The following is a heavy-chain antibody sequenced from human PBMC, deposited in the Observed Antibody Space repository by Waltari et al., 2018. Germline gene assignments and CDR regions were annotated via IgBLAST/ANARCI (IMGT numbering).Heavy chain of an antibody. J-gene: IGHJ4*02. Sequence: EVQLLESGGGLVQPGGSLRLSCAASGFTFSSYAMSWVRQAPGKGLEWGSVIYSGGSSTYYADSVKGRFTISRDNSKNTLYLQMNSLRAEDTAVYYCAKQRISSSEDFDYWGQGTLVTVSS. V-gene: IGHV3-23*03. CDR2: IYSGGSST. CDR3: AKQRISSSEDFDY. CDR1: GFTFSSYA. D-gene: IGHD6-6*01.